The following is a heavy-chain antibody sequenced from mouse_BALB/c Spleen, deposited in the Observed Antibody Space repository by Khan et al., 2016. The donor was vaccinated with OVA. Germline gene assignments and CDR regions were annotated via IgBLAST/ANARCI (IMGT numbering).Heavy chain of an antibody. CDR3: ARVTSVVDAMDH. CDR2: IWGDGST. V-gene: IGHV2-6-7*01. D-gene: IGHD1-1*01. CDR1: GFSLTGYG. J-gene: IGHJ4*01. Sequence: QIQLVQSGPGLVAPSQSLSITCTVSGFSLTGYGVNWVRQPPGKGLEWLGMIWGDGSTDYNSALKSRLSISKDNSKSQVFLKMNSLQTDDTARYCCARVTSVVDAMDHWGQGTSVTVSS.